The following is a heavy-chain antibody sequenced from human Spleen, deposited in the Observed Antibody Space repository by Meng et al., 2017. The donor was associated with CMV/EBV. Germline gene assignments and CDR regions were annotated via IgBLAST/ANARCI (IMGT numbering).Heavy chain of an antibody. Sequence: GESLKISCAASGFTFRDHYMSWIRQAPGKGLEWVSFISSSGITLNYADSVKGRFTISRDNAKNSLYLQMNSLRAEDTAVYYCARELRGSPYDNYWYRYTFDFWGQGTVVTVSS. CDR2: ISSSGITL. J-gene: IGHJ3*01. CDR3: ARELRGSPYDNYWYRYTFDF. V-gene: IGHV3-11*04. CDR1: GFTFRDHY. D-gene: IGHD3-16*02.